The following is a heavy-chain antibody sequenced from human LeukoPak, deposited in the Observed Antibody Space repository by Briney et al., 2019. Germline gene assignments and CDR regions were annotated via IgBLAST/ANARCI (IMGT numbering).Heavy chain of an antibody. CDR1: GGSISSGSYY. CDR3: ARDTLHYYDSSGYYLPYYYMDV. Sequence: PSETLSLTCTVSGGSISSGSYYWSWIRQPAGKGLEWIGRIYTSGSTNYNPSLKSRVTISVDTSKNQFSLKLSSVTAADTAVYYCARDTLHYYDSSGYYLPYYYMDVWGKGTTVTISS. J-gene: IGHJ6*03. CDR2: IYTSGST. V-gene: IGHV4-61*02. D-gene: IGHD3-22*01.